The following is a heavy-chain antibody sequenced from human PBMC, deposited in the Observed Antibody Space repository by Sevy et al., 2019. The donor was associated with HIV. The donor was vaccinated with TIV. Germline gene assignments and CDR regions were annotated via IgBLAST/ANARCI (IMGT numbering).Heavy chain of an antibody. Sequence: ASVKVSCKASGGTFSSYAISWVRQAPGQGLEWMGGIIPIFGTANYAQKFQGRVTITADESTSTAYMELSSLRSEDTAVYYCARGGITMVRGTRGGYDYWGQGTLVTVSS. CDR2: IIPIFGTA. CDR1: GGTFSSYA. CDR3: ARGGITMVRGTRGGYDY. D-gene: IGHD3-10*01. J-gene: IGHJ4*02. V-gene: IGHV1-69*13.